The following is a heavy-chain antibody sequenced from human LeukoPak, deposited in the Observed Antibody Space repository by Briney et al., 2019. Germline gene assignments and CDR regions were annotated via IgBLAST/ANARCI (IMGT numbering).Heavy chain of an antibody. D-gene: IGHD5-24*01. V-gene: IGHV4-59*01. CDR2: IYYSGST. CDR3: GRAQGMATAPYDAFDI. Sequence: SETLSLTCTVSGGSISSYYCSWIRQPPGKGLEWIGYIYYSGSTNYNPSLKSRVTISVDTYKKQFSLKLSSVTAADTAVYYCGRAQGMATAPYDAFDIWGQGTMVTVSS. J-gene: IGHJ3*02. CDR1: GGSISSYY.